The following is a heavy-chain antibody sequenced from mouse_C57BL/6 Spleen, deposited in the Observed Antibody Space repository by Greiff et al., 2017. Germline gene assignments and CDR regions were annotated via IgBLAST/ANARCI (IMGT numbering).Heavy chain of an antibody. Sequence: EVNLVESGGGLVKPGGSLKLSCAASGFTFSSYAMSWVRQTPEKRLEWVATISDGGSYTYYPDNVKGRFTISRDNAKNNLYLQMSHLKSEDTAMYYCARISWDFFDYWGQGTTLTVSS. D-gene: IGHD4-1*01. CDR1: GFTFSSYA. V-gene: IGHV5-4*03. J-gene: IGHJ2*01. CDR3: ARISWDFFDY. CDR2: ISDGGSYT.